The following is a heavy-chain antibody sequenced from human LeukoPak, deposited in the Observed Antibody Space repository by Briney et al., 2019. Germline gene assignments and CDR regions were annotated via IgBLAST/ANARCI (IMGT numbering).Heavy chain of an antibody. CDR2: INHSGST. CDR3: ARGGLLYYYDSSGYYWLFDY. V-gene: IGHV4-34*01. Sequence: SETLSLTRAVYGGSFSGYYWSWIRQPPGKGLEWIGEINHSGSTNYNPSLKSRVTISVDTSKNQFSLKLSSVTAADTAVYYCARGGLLYYYDSSGYYWLFDYWGQGTLVTVSS. J-gene: IGHJ4*02. CDR1: GGSFSGYY. D-gene: IGHD3-22*01.